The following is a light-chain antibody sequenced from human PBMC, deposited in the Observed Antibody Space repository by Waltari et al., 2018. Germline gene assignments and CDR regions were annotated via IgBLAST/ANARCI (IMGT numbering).Light chain of an antibody. CDR3: QQRSNRPPT. CDR1: QSVSNS. Sequence: EIVLTQSPATLSLSPGERATLSCRASQSVSNSLAWYQQKPGQAPRLLIYDASNRAAGIPARFSGGGSGTDFTLTISSLEPEDFAVYYCQQRSNRPPTFGPGTKVDIK. J-gene: IGKJ3*01. V-gene: IGKV3-11*01. CDR2: DAS.